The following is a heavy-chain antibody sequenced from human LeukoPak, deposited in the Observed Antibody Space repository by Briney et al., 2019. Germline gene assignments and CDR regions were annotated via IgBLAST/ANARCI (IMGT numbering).Heavy chain of an antibody. D-gene: IGHD3-22*01. CDR2: INPNSGGT. V-gene: IGHV1-2*02. CDR3: ASPLGSGYYGPGG. CDR1: GYTFTGYY. Sequence: GASVKVSCKASGYTFTGYYMHWVRQAPGQGLEWMGWINPNSGGTNYAQKFQGGVTMTRDTSISTAYMELSRLRSDDTAVYYCASPLGSGYYGPGGWGQGTLVTVSS. J-gene: IGHJ4*02.